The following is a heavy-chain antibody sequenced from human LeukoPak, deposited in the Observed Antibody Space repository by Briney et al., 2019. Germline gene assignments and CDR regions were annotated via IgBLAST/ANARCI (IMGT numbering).Heavy chain of an antibody. D-gene: IGHD2-2*01. J-gene: IGHJ4*02. CDR1: AFIFSGHW. CDR2: IKEDGSER. CDR3: ARGRYSSRSGGYYFDI. Sequence: GGSLRLSCEGSAFIFSGHWMNWVRQTPGKGLEWVASIKEDGSERQYVDSVKGRFSISRDNTKGSLFLQLNSLRAEDTAVYYCARGRYSSRSGGYYFDIWGQGTLVTVSS. V-gene: IGHV3-7*03.